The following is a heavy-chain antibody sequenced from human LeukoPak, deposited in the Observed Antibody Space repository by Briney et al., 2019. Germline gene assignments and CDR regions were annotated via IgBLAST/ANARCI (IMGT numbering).Heavy chain of an antibody. Sequence: SSETLSLTCTVSGGSISSYYWSWIRQPAGKGLEWIGRIYTSGSTNYNPSLKSRVTISVDTSKNQFSLKLSSVTAADTAVYYCARGVTSSWYRGWFDPWGQGTLVTVSS. CDR3: ARGVTSSWYRGWFDP. J-gene: IGHJ5*02. V-gene: IGHV4-4*07. D-gene: IGHD6-13*01. CDR1: GGSISSYY. CDR2: IYTSGST.